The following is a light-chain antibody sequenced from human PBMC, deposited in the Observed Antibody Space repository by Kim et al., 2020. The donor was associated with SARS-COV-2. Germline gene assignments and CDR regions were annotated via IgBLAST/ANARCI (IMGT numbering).Light chain of an antibody. CDR3: QEYGRSQFT. CDR1: QSVSDSY. Sequence: EIVLTQSPGTLSLSPGERATLSCRASQSVSDSYIAWYQQRPGQAPRLLIDDEFNRATGIPDRFSGSGSGPDFTLTISRVEPEDSAVYYCQEYGRSQFTFGPGTKVDIK. V-gene: IGKV3-20*01. CDR2: DEF. J-gene: IGKJ3*01.